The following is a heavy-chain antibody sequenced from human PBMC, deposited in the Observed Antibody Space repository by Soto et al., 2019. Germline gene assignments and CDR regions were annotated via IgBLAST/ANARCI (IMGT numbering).Heavy chain of an antibody. V-gene: IGHV3-72*01. CDR1: GFTFSDHY. J-gene: IGHJ4*02. CDR2: SRNKANRYTS. CDR3: VRGLRSFDC. Sequence: EVQLVESGGTLVQPGGSLRLSCAASGFTFSDHYMDWVRQAPGKGLEWVGRSRNKANRYTSEYAASVKGRFTISRDESKNSLDLQMNSLKIEDTAVYYCVRGLRSFDCWGQGTLVTVSS.